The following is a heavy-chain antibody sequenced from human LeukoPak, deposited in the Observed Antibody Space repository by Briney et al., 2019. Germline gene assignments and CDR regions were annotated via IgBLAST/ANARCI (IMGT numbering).Heavy chain of an antibody. CDR3: ARDAHEGENSYSYGLDV. D-gene: IGHD3-16*01. J-gene: IGHJ6*02. V-gene: IGHV1-69*04. CDR2: IVPVIDIA. Sequence: GSSVKVSCKASGGTLSSYSVSWVRRAPGQGLEWMGRIVPVIDIANYAQRFQGRVTITADRSTTTVYMELSSLRPDDTGIYYCARDAHEGENSYSYGLDVWGQGTAVTVSS. CDR1: GGTLSSYS.